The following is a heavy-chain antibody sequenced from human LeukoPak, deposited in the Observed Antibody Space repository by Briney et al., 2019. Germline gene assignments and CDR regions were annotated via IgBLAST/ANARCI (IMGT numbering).Heavy chain of an antibody. D-gene: IGHD3-10*01. CDR2: IIPIFGTA. V-gene: IGHV1-69*06. CDR1: GGTFSSYA. J-gene: IGHJ5*02. Sequence: GASVKVSCKASGGTFSSYAISWVRQAPGQGLEWMGGIIPIFGTANYAQKFQGRVTITADKSTSTAYMELSSLRSEDTAVYYCAGAELLWFGELKYNWFDPWGQGTLVTVSS. CDR3: AGAELLWFGELKYNWFDP.